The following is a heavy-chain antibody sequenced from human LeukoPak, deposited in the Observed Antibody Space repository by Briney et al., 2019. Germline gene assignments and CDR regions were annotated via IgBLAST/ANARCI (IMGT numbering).Heavy chain of an antibody. CDR2: IIPIFCTA. CDR1: GYTFTSSG. D-gene: IGHD2-2*01. Sequence: ASVKVSCKASGYTFTSSGISWVRQAPGDGLQWMGGIIPIFCTANYAQKFQGGVTITAAESTSTAYKELRSLRSDDTAVYYCARRRIVIVPAAIGLRDYYYYMDVWGKGTTVTISS. J-gene: IGHJ6*03. V-gene: IGHV1-69*13. CDR3: ARRRIVIVPAAIGLRDYYYYMDV.